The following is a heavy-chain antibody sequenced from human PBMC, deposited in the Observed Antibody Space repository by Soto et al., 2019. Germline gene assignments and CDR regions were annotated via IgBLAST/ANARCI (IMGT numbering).Heavy chain of an antibody. D-gene: IGHD2-8*01. Sequence: SETLSLTCAVYGGSFSGYYWNWIRQPPGKGLEWIGEINHSGSTNYNPSLKSRVTISVDTSKNQFSLKLSSVTAADTAVYYCARGRLYAKWFDPWGQGTLVTVSS. CDR3: ARGRLYAKWFDP. J-gene: IGHJ5*02. V-gene: IGHV4-34*01. CDR1: GGSFSGYY. CDR2: INHSGST.